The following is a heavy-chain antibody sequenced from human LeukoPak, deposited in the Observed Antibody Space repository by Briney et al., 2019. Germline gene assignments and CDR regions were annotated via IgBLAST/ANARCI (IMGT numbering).Heavy chain of an antibody. J-gene: IGHJ5*02. D-gene: IGHD2-15*01. Sequence: ASVKVSCKASGYLFITYYMHWVRQAPGQGLEWMGIINPRGGSTSYAQKFQGRVTMTRDTSTSTVYMELSSLRSEDTAVYHCARSDIRPGWFDPWGQGTLVTVSS. CDR3: ARSDIRPGWFDP. CDR1: GYLFITYY. CDR2: INPRGGST. V-gene: IGHV1-46*01.